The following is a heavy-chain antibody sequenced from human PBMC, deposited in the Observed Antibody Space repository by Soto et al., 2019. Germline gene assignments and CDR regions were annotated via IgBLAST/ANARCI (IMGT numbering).Heavy chain of an antibody. CDR2: FDPEGGEA. V-gene: IGHV1-24*01. Sequence: GASVKVSCKLSGHTLTEFSIHWVRQAPGKGLEWMGGFDPEGGEAIYAQKWHGRVTVTEDTVTDTAYMELSGLKSDDTAVYYCAREDAIVPTRRTHYYHYYGMDVWGQGTTVTVSS. D-gene: IGHD2-8*01. CDR3: AREDAIVPTRRTHYYHYYGMDV. CDR1: GHTLTEFS. J-gene: IGHJ6*02.